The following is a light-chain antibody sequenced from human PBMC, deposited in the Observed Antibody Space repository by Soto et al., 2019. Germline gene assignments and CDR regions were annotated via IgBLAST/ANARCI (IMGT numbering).Light chain of an antibody. Sequence: DIPMTQSPSTLSVSVGDRVTITFRARQSINSWVAWYQQKTGKAPKLLIYEASSLGRGVPSQVSGSGSGVEFPFTFSVLQPDDFATYYCQQYNSYSQTFGKGTKVNIK. CDR3: QQYNSYSQT. CDR2: EAS. CDR1: QSINSW. J-gene: IGKJ1*01. V-gene: IGKV1-5*01.